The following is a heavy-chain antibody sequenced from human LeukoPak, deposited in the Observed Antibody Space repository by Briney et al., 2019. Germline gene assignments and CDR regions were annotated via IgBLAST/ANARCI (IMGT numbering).Heavy chain of an antibody. Sequence: PGGSLRLSCSGSGFTFSEYDMNWIRQAPGKGLEWVSSIRYLSSHIYYGDSVKGRFSISRDNAKNSLYLQMNTLGAEDTAIYYCGRAFPPLRTSSAGDLWGQGILVTVSS. CDR1: GFTFSEYD. D-gene: IGHD3-16*01. V-gene: IGHV3-21*01. CDR2: IRYLSSHI. CDR3: GRAFPPLRTSSAGDL. J-gene: IGHJ4*02.